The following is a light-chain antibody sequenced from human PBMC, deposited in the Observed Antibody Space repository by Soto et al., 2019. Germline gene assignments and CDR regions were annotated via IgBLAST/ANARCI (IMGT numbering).Light chain of an antibody. CDR1: QSISNY. CDR3: QQSYSTPIT. CDR2: AAS. V-gene: IGKV1-39*01. Sequence: DIQMTQSPSSLSASVGDRVTITCRASQSISNYLNWYQQKPGKAPKLLIYAASSLQSGVPSRFSGSGSRTDFTLTISSLQPEDFATYYCQQSYSTPITFGQGTRLEIK. J-gene: IGKJ5*01.